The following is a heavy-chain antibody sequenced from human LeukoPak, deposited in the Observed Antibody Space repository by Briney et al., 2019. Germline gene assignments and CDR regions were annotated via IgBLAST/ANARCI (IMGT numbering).Heavy chain of an antibody. V-gene: IGHV4-30-4*01. Sequence: SQTLSLTCTVSVGSISSGDYYWSWTRQPPGKGLEWIGYIYYSGSTYYNPSLKSRVTISVDTSKNQFSLKLSSVTAADTAVYYCARTGYSSSLYFYWGQGTLVTVSS. J-gene: IGHJ4*02. CDR3: ARTGYSSSLYFY. D-gene: IGHD6-13*01. CDR1: VGSISSGDYY. CDR2: IYYSGST.